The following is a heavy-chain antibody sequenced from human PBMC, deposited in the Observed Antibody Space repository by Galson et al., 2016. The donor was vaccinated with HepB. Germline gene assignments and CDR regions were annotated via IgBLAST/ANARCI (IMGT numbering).Heavy chain of an antibody. D-gene: IGHD3-22*01. J-gene: IGHJ4*02. CDR2: ISYDRSNK. CDR3: AKDYSGYYFDGTGYYNAFDY. V-gene: IGHV3-30*18. Sequence: SLRLSCAASGFTFSDFGMHWVRQAPGKGLEWVAVISYDRSNKNYAASVKGRFTISRDNSKNTLYLEMTSLREEDTAVYYCAKDYSGYYFDGTGYYNAFDYWGQGALVTVSS. CDR1: GFTFSDFG.